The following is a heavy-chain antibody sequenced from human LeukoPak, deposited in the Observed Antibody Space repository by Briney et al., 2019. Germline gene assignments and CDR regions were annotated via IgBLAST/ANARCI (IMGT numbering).Heavy chain of an antibody. Sequence: SETLSLTCTVSGGSISSYYWSWLRQPPGKGLEWLGYIYYSGSTNYNPSLKSRVTISVDTSKNQFSLKLSSVTAADTAVYYCARGVLVYDLNWYFDLWGRGTLVTVSS. D-gene: IGHD3-3*01. J-gene: IGHJ2*01. CDR3: ARGVLVYDLNWYFDL. CDR2: IYYSGST. CDR1: GGSISSYY. V-gene: IGHV4-59*01.